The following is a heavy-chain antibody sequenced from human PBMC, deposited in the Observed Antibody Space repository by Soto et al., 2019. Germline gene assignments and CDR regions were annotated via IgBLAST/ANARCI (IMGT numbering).Heavy chain of an antibody. CDR3: ASGTSYDAPTGFYTNYYMDG. D-gene: IGHD3-3*01. CDR2: VCYSGST. CDR1: GDSHY. V-gene: IGHV4-39*01. Sequence: QAQLQESGPGLVKPSETLSLTCTFSGDSHYWVWIRQPPGKGLEWIGSVCYSGSTCSRGTTYYNPSLKSRVTVSVQTSENQLSLNLNCVTAADTAVYYCASGTSYDAPTGFYTNYYMDGWGRGTTGTVSS. J-gene: IGHJ6*03.